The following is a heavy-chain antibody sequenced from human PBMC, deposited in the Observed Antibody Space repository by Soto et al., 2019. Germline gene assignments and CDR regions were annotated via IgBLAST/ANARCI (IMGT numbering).Heavy chain of an antibody. D-gene: IGHD6-13*01. CDR1: GYTLTGLS. CDR2: FDPEDGET. V-gene: IGHV1-24*01. J-gene: IGHJ6*02. CDR3: ATDLLFGYSSSRYGMDV. Sequence: ASVKVSCKVSGYTLTGLSMHWVRQAPGKGLEWMGGFDPEDGETIYAQKFQGRVTMTEDTSTDTAYMELSSLRSEDTAVYYCATDLLFGYSSSRYGMDVWGQGTTVTVSS.